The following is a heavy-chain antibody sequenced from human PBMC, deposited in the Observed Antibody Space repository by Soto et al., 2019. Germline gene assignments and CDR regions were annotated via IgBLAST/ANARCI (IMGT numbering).Heavy chain of an antibody. CDR3: AAARITIFGVVMIGFDP. Sequence: QMQLVQSGPEVKKPGTSVKVSCKASGFTFTSSAVQWVRQARGQRLEWIGWIVVGSGNTNYAQKFQERVTITRDMSTSTAYMELSSLRSEDTAVYYCAAARITIFGVVMIGFDPRGQGTLVTVSS. J-gene: IGHJ5*02. D-gene: IGHD3-3*01. V-gene: IGHV1-58*01. CDR1: GFTFTSSA. CDR2: IVVGSGNT.